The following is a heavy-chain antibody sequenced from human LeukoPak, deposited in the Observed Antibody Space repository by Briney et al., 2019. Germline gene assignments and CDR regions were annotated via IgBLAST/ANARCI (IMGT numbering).Heavy chain of an antibody. CDR1: GFAFSSYG. J-gene: IGHJ6*03. D-gene: IGHD3/OR15-3a*01. CDR3: ARGFGLASYYYSMDV. V-gene: IGHV3-30*02. Sequence: PGGSLRLSCAASGFAFSSYGMHWVRQAPGKGLEWVAYIHYDSTTEDYADSVKGRFTISRDNARNSVSLQMIRVRAEDTAVYYCARGFGLASYYYSMDVWGKGTTVTISS. CDR2: IHYDSTTE.